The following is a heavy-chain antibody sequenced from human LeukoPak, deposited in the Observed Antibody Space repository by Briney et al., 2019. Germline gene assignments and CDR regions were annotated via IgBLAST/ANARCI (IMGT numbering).Heavy chain of an antibody. D-gene: IGHD3-9*01. CDR3: ARSSESRYFDWLLPFDY. CDR1: GGTFSRYA. V-gene: IGHV1-69*13. CDR2: IIPIFGTA. Sequence: SVKVSCKASGGTFSRYAISWERQAPGRGLEWMGGIIPIFGTANYAQKFQGRVTITADESTSTAYMELSSLRSEDTAVYYCARSSESRYFDWLLPFDYWGQGTLVTVSS. J-gene: IGHJ4*02.